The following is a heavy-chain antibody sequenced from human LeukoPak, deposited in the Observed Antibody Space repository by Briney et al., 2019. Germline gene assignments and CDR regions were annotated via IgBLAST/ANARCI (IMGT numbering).Heavy chain of an antibody. D-gene: IGHD6-6*01. V-gene: IGHV3-23*01. J-gene: IGHJ4*02. CDR3: AKDRTGLYSSWN. CDR1: GFIFSSYA. Sequence: PGGSLRLSCADSGFIFSSYAMSWVRQAPGKGLEWVSTISGSGGNTYYADSVKGRFTISRDNSKNTLYLQMNSLRAEDTAVYYCAKDRTGLYSSWNWGQGTLVTVSS. CDR2: ISGSGGNT.